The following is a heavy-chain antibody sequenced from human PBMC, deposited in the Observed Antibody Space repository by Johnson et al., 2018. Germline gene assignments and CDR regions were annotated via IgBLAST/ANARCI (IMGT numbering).Heavy chain of an antibody. D-gene: IGHD1-14*01. CDR2: ISYDGSNK. CDR1: GFTFHAYA. CDR3: GRDWSWTPLNAFDL. Sequence: QVQLVESGGGVVQPGRSLRLSCAASGFTFHAYAMHWVRQAPGKGLEWVAVISYDGSNKYYADSVTGRFTISGNNSKNTLYLQMNSLRAEETALYSCGRDWSWTPLNAFDLWGQGTMVTVSS. V-gene: IGHV3-30*03. J-gene: IGHJ3*01.